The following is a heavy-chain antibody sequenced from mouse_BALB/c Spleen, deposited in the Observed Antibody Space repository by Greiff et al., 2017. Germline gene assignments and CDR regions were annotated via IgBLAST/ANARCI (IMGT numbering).Heavy chain of an antibody. D-gene: IGHD2-4*01. V-gene: IGHV3-2*02. Sequence: DVQLQESGPGLVKPSQSLSLTCTVTGYSITSDYAWNWIRQFPGNKLEWMGYISYSGSTSYNPSLKSRISITRDTSKNQFFLQLNSVTTEDTATYYCARSVITTGYAMDYWGQGTSVTVSS. CDR3: ARSVITTGYAMDY. CDR2: ISYSGST. J-gene: IGHJ4*01. CDR1: GYSITSDYA.